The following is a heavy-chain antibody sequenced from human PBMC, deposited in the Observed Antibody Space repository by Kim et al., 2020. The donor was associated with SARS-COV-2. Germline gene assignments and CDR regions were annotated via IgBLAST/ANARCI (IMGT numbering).Heavy chain of an antibody. CDR1: GFTFSIYG. CDR3: GREREIGGTFQPFGL. Sequence: GGSLRLSCEASGFTFSIYGMHWVRQAPGKGLEWVAVICFDGSNTYYADSVKGRFTISRDNSRNTLYLQMNSLRAEDTAMYHCGREREIGGTFQPFGLWGQGTLVTVSS. D-gene: IGHD3-10*01. CDR2: ICFDGSNT. J-gene: IGHJ4*02. V-gene: IGHV3-33*08.